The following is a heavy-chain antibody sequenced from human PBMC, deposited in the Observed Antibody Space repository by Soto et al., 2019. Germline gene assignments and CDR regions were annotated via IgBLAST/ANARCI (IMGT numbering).Heavy chain of an antibody. V-gene: IGHV3-30*18. CDR2: ISYDGSNK. CDR3: AKTVSGYYDY. D-gene: IGHD3-22*01. Sequence: SLILSCAASGFTFSSYGMHWVRQAPGKGLEWVAVISYDGSNKYYADSVKGRFTISRDNSKNTLYLQMNSLRAEDTAVYYCAKTVSGYYDYWGQGTLVTVSS. J-gene: IGHJ4*02. CDR1: GFTFSSYG.